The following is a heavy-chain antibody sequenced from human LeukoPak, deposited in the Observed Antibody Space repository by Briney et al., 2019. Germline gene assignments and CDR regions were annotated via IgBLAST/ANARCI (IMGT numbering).Heavy chain of an antibody. V-gene: IGHV1-8*01. Sequence: ASVKVSCKASGYTFTSYDINWVRQATGQGLEWMGWMNPNSGNTGYAQKFQGRVTMTRNTSISTAYMELGSLRSEDTAVYYCARVAPDYGDYPDYWGQGTLVTVSS. CDR3: ARVAPDYGDYPDY. CDR2: MNPNSGNT. CDR1: GYTFTSYD. J-gene: IGHJ4*02. D-gene: IGHD4-17*01.